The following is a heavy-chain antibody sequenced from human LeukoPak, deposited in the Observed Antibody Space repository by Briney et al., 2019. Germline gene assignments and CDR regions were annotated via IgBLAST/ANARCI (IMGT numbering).Heavy chain of an antibody. D-gene: IGHD4-11*01. V-gene: IGHV3-23*01. Sequence: GGSLRLSCAASGFTFSSSAMSWVPQAPGKGLEWVSTISASGAGTYYADSVKGRITISRDNSNNTLYLQMSSLRADDTALYYCATTGTEDDYSIHFDHWGQGALVTVSS. CDR2: ISASGAGT. CDR3: ATTGTEDDYSIHFDH. CDR1: GFTFSSSA. J-gene: IGHJ4*02.